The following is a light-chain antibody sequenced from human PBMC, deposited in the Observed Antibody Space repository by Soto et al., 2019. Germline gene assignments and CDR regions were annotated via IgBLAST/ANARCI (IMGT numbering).Light chain of an antibody. CDR1: SNDVGGYNY. J-gene: IGLJ1*01. V-gene: IGLV2-14*03. Sequence: QSALTQPASVSGCPGQSITISCTGTSNDVGGYNYVSWYQHHPGKAPKLIICDVTDRPSGISCRFSASKSGNTASLTISGLHAEDEADYSCSSYTSSNAEVFGTGTKVTVL. CDR3: SSYTSSNAEV. CDR2: DVT.